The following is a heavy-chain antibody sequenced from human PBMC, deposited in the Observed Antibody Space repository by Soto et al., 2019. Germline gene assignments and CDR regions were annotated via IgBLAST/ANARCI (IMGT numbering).Heavy chain of an antibody. CDR3: ARGTMVRGVIPYYYYYGMDV. J-gene: IGHJ6*02. Sequence: SETLSLTCAVSGGSISSSNWWSWVRQPPGKGLEWIGEIYHSGSTNYNPSLKSRVTISVDKSKNQFSLKLSSVTAADTAVYYCARGTMVRGVIPYYYYYGMDVWGQGTTVTVSS. D-gene: IGHD3-10*01. CDR2: IYHSGST. CDR1: GGSISSSNW. V-gene: IGHV4-4*02.